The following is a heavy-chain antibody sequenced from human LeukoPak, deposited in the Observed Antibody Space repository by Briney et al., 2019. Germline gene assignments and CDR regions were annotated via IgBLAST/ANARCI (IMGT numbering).Heavy chain of an antibody. V-gene: IGHV1-2*04. J-gene: IGHJ4*02. CDR1: GYTFTGYY. CDR2: INPNSGGT. Sequence: ASVKVSCKASGYTFTGYYMHWVRQAPGQGLEWMGWINPNSGGTNYAQKFQGWVTMTRDTSISTAYMGLSRLRSDDTAVYYCARGTRSVVVVPAASLDYWGQGTLVTVSS. CDR3: ARGTRSVVVVPAASLDY. D-gene: IGHD2-2*01.